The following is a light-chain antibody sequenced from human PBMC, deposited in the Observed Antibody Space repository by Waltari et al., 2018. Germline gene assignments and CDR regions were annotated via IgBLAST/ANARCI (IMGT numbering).Light chain of an antibody. CDR3: ETGGHGTWV. Sequence: QLVLTQSPSASASLGASVKLTCTLSSGHSSNIIAWLQQQPGKGPRYLMKVNSDGSHRKGDDIPDRFSGSSSGGERYLTISSLQSEDEADYYCETGGHGTWVFGGGTKLTVL. CDR2: VNSDGSH. V-gene: IGLV4-69*01. J-gene: IGLJ3*02. CDR1: SGHSSNI.